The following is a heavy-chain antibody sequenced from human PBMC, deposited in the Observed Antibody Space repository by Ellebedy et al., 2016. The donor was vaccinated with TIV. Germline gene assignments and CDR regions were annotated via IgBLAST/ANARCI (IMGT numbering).Heavy chain of an antibody. D-gene: IGHD3-10*01. CDR3: ARHYGNYGSGSKGMDV. Sequence: MPSETLSLTCTVSGGSMTSHYWSWIRQPPGKGLEWIGYVYYNGNTHYNPSLKSRLTLAIDTSKNQFSLKLNSVTAADTAVYYCARHYGNYGSGSKGMDVWGQGTTVTVSS. CDR2: VYYNGNT. J-gene: IGHJ6*02. V-gene: IGHV4-59*08. CDR1: GGSMTSHY.